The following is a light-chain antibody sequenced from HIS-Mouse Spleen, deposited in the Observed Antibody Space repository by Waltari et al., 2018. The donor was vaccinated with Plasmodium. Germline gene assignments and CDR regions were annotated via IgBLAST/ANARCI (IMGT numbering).Light chain of an antibody. CDR1: SSDVGRHNL. V-gene: IGLV2-23*01. CDR2: EGS. Sequence: QSALTQPASVSVSPGQSITISCTGTSSDVGRHNLVSWYQQHPGKAPKLMIYEGSKRPAGVSNRFSGSKSGNTASLTISGLQAEDEADYYCCSYAGSSTWVFGGGTKLTVL. CDR3: CSYAGSSTWV. J-gene: IGLJ3*02.